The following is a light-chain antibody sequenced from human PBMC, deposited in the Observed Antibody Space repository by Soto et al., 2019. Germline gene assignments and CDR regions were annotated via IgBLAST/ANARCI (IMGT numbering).Light chain of an antibody. V-gene: IGKV3-15*01. CDR2: GAS. CDR1: QSVSSN. CDR3: QQSDTWPPLT. Sequence: EIVMTKSPATLSVSPGERATLSCRASQSVSSNLAWYQQKPGQGPRPLIDGASNRATGIPARFSSGGSGTEFTPAISCRQSEDCAVYYCQQSDTWPPLTFGGGTKVEIK. J-gene: IGKJ4*01.